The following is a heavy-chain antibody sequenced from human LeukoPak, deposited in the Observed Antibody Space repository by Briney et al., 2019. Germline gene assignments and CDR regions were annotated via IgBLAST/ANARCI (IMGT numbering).Heavy chain of an antibody. J-gene: IGHJ4*02. CDR1: GGSISSGGYS. CDR3: ARVGYFYDSSGYYYHYYFDY. D-gene: IGHD3-22*01. CDR2: IYHSGST. Sequence: PSETLSLTCAVSGGSISSGGYSWSWIRQPPGKGLEWIGYIYHSGSTYYNPSLESRVTISVDRSKNLFFLKLSSVTAADTAVYYCARVGYFYDSSGYYYHYYFDYWGQGTLVTVSS. V-gene: IGHV4-30-2*01.